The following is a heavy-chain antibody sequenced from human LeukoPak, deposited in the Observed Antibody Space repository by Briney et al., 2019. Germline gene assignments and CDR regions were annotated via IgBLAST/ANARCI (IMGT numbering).Heavy chain of an antibody. CDR2: MYYSGST. D-gene: IGHD3-16*02. CDR3: ARHVRGHDYVWGSYPSPFAY. J-gene: IGHJ4*02. V-gene: IGHV4-39*01. CDR1: GGSITSTYY. Sequence: SETLSLTCSVSGGSITSTYYWGWIRQPPGKGLEWIGSMYYSGSTYYNPSLRSRVTMSVDTSKNQFSLRLSSVTAADTAVYYCARHVRGHDYVWGSYPSPFAYWGQGTLVTVSS.